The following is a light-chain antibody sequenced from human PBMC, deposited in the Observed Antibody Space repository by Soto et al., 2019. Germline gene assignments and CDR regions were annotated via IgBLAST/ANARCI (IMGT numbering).Light chain of an antibody. Sequence: QSALTQPASVSGSPGQSITISCTGTSSDVGSYNLVSWYQQHPGKAPKVMIYEGSERPSGVSNRFSGSKSGNTASLTISGLQAEDEADYYCCSFAGGRTCVFGGGTKLTVL. CDR2: EGS. J-gene: IGLJ3*02. CDR1: SSDVGSYNL. V-gene: IGLV2-23*01. CDR3: CSFAGGRTCV.